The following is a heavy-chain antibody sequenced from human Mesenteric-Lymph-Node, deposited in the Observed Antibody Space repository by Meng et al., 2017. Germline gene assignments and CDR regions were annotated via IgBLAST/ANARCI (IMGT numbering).Heavy chain of an antibody. J-gene: IGHJ4*02. CDR1: GFTFTTYA. CDR2: IKEDGSEK. Sequence: GESLKISCAASGFTFTTYAMNWVRQAPGKGLEWVANIKEDGSEKNYVDSVKGRFTISRDNAKNSLYLQMDSLRAEDTAVYYCARDRTSGNWGQGTLVTVSS. CDR3: ARDRTSGN. D-gene: IGHD1-26*01. V-gene: IGHV3-7*01.